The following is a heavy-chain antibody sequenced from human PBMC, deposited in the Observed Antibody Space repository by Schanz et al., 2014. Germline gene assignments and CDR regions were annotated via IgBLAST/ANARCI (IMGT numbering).Heavy chain of an antibody. Sequence: EVQLVESGGGLVQPGGSLRLSCTASGFTFSSYSMNWVRQAPGKGLEWVSSINTGGDSTYYADSVKGRFTMSRDNSKNTLYLQMNSLRAEDTAVYYCANNWNLDYWGQGTLVTVSS. D-gene: IGHD1-20*01. CDR2: INTGGDST. J-gene: IGHJ4*02. CDR3: ANNWNLDY. CDR1: GFTFSSYS. V-gene: IGHV3-23*04.